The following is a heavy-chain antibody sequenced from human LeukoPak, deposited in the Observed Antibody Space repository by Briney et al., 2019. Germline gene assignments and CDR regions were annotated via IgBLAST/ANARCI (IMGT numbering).Heavy chain of an antibody. CDR2: IRSKAYGGTS. V-gene: IGHV3-49*04. CDR3: TRDQRVTGAITREYFDY. J-gene: IGHJ4*02. CDR1: GFNFGDYA. Sequence: GGSLRLSCTTSGFNFGDYAMSWVRQAPGKGPEWVGFIRSKAYGGTSDYAASVKGRFTISRDDSKSIAYLQMNSLKTEDSAVLYFTRDQRVTGAITREYFDYWGQGSLVTVS. D-gene: IGHD2-2*01.